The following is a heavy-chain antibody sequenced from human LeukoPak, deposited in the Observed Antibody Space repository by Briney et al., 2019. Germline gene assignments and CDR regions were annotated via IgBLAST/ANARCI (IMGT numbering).Heavy chain of an antibody. CDR1: GFTFSSYA. Sequence: GGSLRLSCAASGFTFSSYAMSWVSQAPGKGLEWVSAISSSGGSTYYADSVKGRFTISRDNSKNTLYLQMNSLRAEDTAVYYCAKATRYSSSPFDYWGQGTLVTVSS. V-gene: IGHV3-23*01. CDR2: ISSSGGST. D-gene: IGHD6-6*01. CDR3: AKATRYSSSPFDY. J-gene: IGHJ4*02.